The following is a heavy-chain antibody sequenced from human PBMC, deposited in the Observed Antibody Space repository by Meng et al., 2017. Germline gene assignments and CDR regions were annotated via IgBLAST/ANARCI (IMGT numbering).Heavy chain of an antibody. V-gene: IGHV3-33*01. J-gene: IGHJ6*02. CDR3: ARVDILTGYYNYYYGMDV. D-gene: IGHD3-9*01. CDR2: IWYDGSNK. Sequence: GESLKISCAASGFTFSSYGMHWVRQAPGKGLEWVAVIWYDGSNKYYADSVKGRFTISRDNSKNTLYLQMNSLRAEDTAVYYCARVDILTGYYNYYYGMDVWGQGTTVTVSS. CDR1: GFTFSSYG.